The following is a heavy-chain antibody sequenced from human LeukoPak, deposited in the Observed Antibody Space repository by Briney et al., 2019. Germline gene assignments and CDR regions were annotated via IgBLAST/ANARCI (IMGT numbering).Heavy chain of an antibody. CDR1: GGTFSSYA. CDR2: IIPIFGTA. CDR3: AHGSYGPGSFDY. Sequence: SVKVSCKXSGGTFSSYAISWVRQAPGQGLEWMGGIIPIFGTANYSQKFQGRVTITTDESTSTAYMELSSLRSEDTAVYYCAHGSYGPGSFDYWGQGTLVTVSS. V-gene: IGHV1-69*05. D-gene: IGHD5-18*01. J-gene: IGHJ4*02.